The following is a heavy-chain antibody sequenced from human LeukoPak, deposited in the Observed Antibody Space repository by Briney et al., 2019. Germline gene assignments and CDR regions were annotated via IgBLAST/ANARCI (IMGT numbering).Heavy chain of an antibody. CDR1: GDSVSSNSAA. J-gene: IGHJ5*02. CDR2: TYYRSKWYN. V-gene: IGHV6-1*01. D-gene: IGHD6-13*01. CDR3: ARGVSNTRGDWLDP. Sequence: SQTLSLTCAIYGDSVSSNSAAWTWIRQSPSRGLEWLGRTYYRSKWYNDYALPVRSRTTINPDTSKNQFSLQLRSVTPEDTAVYYCARGVSNTRGDWLDPWGQGTLVTVSS.